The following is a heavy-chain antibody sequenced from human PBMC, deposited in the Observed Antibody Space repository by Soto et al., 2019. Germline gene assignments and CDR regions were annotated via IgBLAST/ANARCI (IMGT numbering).Heavy chain of an antibody. V-gene: IGHV4-31*03. CDR3: ARAPYYDFWSGYPPLGMDV. CDR2: IYHSGNT. CDR1: GGSITTGGSY. J-gene: IGHJ6*02. D-gene: IGHD3-3*01. Sequence: LSLTCTVSGGSITTGGSYWSWIRQHPGKGLEWIGNIYHSGNTYYNPSLKSRLTISVDTSKNHFSLMVDSVTAADTAVYYCARAPYYDFWSGYPPLGMDVWGQGTTVTVSS.